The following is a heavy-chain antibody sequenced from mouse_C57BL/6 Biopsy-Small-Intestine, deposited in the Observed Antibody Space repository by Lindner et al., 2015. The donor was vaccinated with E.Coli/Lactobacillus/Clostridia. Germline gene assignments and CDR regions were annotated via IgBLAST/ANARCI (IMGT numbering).Heavy chain of an antibody. CDR2: IFPATNST. V-gene: IGHV1-70*01. D-gene: IGHD3-3*01. CDR3: TKGGTGYAMDY. J-gene: IGHJ4*01. Sequence: VQLQESGPELVRPGTSVKISCKTSGYAFLTYWMNWIKQRPGQGLEWIGQIFPATNSTPYNEMFKNRATLTVDTSSSTAYMQLISLTSEDTAVYFCTKGGTGYAMDYWGQGTSVTVSS. CDR1: GYAFLTYW.